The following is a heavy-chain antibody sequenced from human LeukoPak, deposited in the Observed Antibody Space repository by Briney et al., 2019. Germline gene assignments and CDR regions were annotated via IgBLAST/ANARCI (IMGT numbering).Heavy chain of an antibody. V-gene: IGHV3-21*01. D-gene: IGHD4-23*01. Sequence: GGSLRLSCAASGFTFSSYSMNWVRQASGKGLEWVSSISTSSSYKYYADSVKGRFTISRDNAKNSLYLQMNSLRAEDTAVYYCARDRLEYGGHSCFDCWGQGTLVTVSS. CDR2: ISTSSSYK. J-gene: IGHJ4*02. CDR3: ARDRLEYGGHSCFDC. CDR1: GFTFSSYS.